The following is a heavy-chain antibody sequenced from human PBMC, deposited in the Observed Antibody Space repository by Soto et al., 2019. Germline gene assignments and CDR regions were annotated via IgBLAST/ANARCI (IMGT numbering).Heavy chain of an antibody. Sequence: GGSLRLSCAASGFTFSSYRMTWVRRAPGKGLEWVASIKEDGGERYYVDSVKGRFTISRDNAKNSLYLQMNSLRAEDTAVYYCAREAALVDYWGQGTLVTVSS. CDR1: GFTFSSYR. CDR3: AREAALVDY. CDR2: IKEDGGER. D-gene: IGHD6-13*01. J-gene: IGHJ4*02. V-gene: IGHV3-7*01.